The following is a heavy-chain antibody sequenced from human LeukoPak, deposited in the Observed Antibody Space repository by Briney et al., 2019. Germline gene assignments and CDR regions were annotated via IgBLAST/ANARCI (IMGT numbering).Heavy chain of an antibody. CDR1: GFTFSSYG. CDR2: IWYDGSNK. D-gene: IGHD3-22*01. CDR3: AKDSAGYYYAFDI. V-gene: IGHV3-33*03. J-gene: IGHJ3*02. Sequence: GGSLRLSCAASGFTFSSYGMHWVRQAPGKGLEWVAVIWYDGSNKYYADSVKGRFTISRDNSKNTLYLQMNSPRAEDTAVYYCAKDSAGYYYAFDIWGQGTMVTVSS.